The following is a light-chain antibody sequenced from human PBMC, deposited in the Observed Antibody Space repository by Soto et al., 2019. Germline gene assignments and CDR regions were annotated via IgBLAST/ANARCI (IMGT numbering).Light chain of an antibody. Sequence: DIQMTHSPCALPASVGDRVTITCRASQSISNWLAWYQQKPGTAPKLLIYHASTLESGVPSRFSGSGSGTESTLTISSLQSEDFATYYCQQPSSFPKITFGQGTRLEIK. V-gene: IGKV1-5*01. CDR2: HAS. CDR1: QSISNW. J-gene: IGKJ5*01. CDR3: QQPSSFPKIT.